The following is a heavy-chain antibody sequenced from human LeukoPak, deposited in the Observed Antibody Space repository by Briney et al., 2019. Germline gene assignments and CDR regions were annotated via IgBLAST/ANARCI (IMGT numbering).Heavy chain of an antibody. CDR2: ISVYNGNT. CDR1: GYTFTNYG. J-gene: IGHJ4*02. Sequence: ASVKVSCKASGYTFTNYGISWVRQAPGQGLEWLGWISVYNGNTNYAQKVQARVTMTTDPSASTAYMELRSLRSDDTAVYYCARNVSAPSDHAGYFDYWGQGTLVTVSS. V-gene: IGHV1-18*01. D-gene: IGHD1-14*01. CDR3: ARNVSAPSDHAGYFDY.